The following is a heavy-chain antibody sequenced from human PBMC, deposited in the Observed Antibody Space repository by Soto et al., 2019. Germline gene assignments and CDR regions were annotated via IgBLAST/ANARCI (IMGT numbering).Heavy chain of an antibody. Sequence: EVQLVESGGGLVQPGGSLRLSCAASGFTFSNYNMNWVRQAPGKGLEWIALIRDDASPVYYADSVEGRFTISRDNAKNSLYLQMIRLRVEDTAVYYCARDSPYNGYPDIDYWGQGTLVNVSS. J-gene: IGHJ4*02. CDR3: ARDSPYNGYPDIDY. CDR2: IRDDASPV. V-gene: IGHV3-48*01. CDR1: GFTFSNYN. D-gene: IGHD5-12*01.